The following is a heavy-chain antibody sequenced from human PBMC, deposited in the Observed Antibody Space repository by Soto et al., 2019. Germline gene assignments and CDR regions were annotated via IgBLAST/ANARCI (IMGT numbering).Heavy chain of an antibody. CDR2: ISSSSSYT. V-gene: IGHV3-11*06. CDR3: ASPRPQGYYSGMAV. J-gene: IGHJ6*02. Sequence: QVQLVESGGGLVKPGGSLRLSCAASGFTFSDYYMSWIRQAPGKGLEWVSYISSSSSYTNYADSVKGRFTISRDNARHSLSLQMNSLRAEDTAVYYCASPRPQGYYSGMAVGGQGTTVTVSS. CDR1: GFTFSDYY.